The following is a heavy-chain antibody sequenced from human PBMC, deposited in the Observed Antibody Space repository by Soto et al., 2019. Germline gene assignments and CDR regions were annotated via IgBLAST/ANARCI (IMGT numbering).Heavy chain of an antibody. J-gene: IGHJ4*02. Sequence: GSGPTLGNPTQTLTLTCSFSGFSLRTVEVGVGWIRQPPGKALEWLSLIYWDDEKRYSPSLKSRLSITKDTSNNQVVLRMTNMDVVDTATYYCARFSSSDWFFYDWGQGTLVTVS. CDR2: IYWDDEK. CDR3: ARFSSSDWFFYD. V-gene: IGHV2-5*02. D-gene: IGHD6-13*01. CDR1: GFSLRTVEVG.